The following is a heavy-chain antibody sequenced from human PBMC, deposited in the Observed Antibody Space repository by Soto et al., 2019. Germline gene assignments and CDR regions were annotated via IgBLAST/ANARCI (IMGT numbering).Heavy chain of an antibody. D-gene: IGHD2-2*03. V-gene: IGHV1-69*01. CDR1: GGTFSSYA. CDR3: ARGEIGSRRYYYYGMDV. Sequence: QVQLVQSGAEVKKPGSSVKVSCKASGGTFSSYAISWVRQAPGQGLEWMGGIIPIFGTANYAQKFQGRVTITADESRSTAYMELSSLRAEDTAVYYCARGEIGSRRYYYYGMDVWGQGTTVTVSS. J-gene: IGHJ6*02. CDR2: IIPIFGTA.